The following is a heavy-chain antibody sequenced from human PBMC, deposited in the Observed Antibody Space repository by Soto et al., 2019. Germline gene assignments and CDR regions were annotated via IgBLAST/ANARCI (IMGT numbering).Heavy chain of an antibody. J-gene: IGHJ6*02. CDR3: ARDGSGYRSRASPMDV. V-gene: IGHV1-69*01. CDR1: GDTFSSYA. D-gene: IGHD3-3*01. Sequence: QVQLVQSGAEVKKPGSSVKVSCKASGDTFSSYAISWVRQAPGQGLEWMGGIIPIFGTANYAQKFQGRVTITADESTSTAYMALSSLRSEDPAVYYCARDGSGYRSRASPMDVWGQGTTVTGSS. CDR2: IIPIFGTA.